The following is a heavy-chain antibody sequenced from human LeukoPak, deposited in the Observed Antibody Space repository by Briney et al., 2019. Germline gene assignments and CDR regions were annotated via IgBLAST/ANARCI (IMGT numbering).Heavy chain of an antibody. CDR3: ATERFDGFDM. J-gene: IGHJ3*02. D-gene: IGHD1-14*01. V-gene: IGHV3-30-3*01. CDR2: ISYDGSNK. Sequence: GGSLRLSCAASGFTFSSYAMHWVRQAPGKGLEWVAVISYDGSNKYYADSVKGRFTISRDNAKNTLYLQMSSLRVEDTAVYYCATERFDGFDMWGQGTMVTVSS. CDR1: GFTFSSYA.